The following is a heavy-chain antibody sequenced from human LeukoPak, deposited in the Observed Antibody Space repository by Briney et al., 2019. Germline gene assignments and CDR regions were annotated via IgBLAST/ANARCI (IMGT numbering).Heavy chain of an antibody. V-gene: IGHV1-69*01. CDR2: IIPIFGTA. CDR3: ARDSRTYYGSGSYFDY. J-gene: IGHJ4*02. CDR1: GGTFSSYA. D-gene: IGHD3-10*01. Sequence: SVKVSCKAFGGTFSSYAISWVRQAPGQGLEWMGGIIPIFGTANYAQKFQGRVTITADESTSTAYMELSSLRSEDTAVYYCARDSRTYYGSGSYFDYWGQGTLVTVSS.